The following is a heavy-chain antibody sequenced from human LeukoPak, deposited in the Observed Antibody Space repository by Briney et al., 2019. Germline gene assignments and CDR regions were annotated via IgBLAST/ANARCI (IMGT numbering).Heavy chain of an antibody. J-gene: IGHJ4*02. Sequence: SETLSLTCTVSGGSISSSSYYWGWIRQPPGKGLEWIGSIYYSGSTYYNPSLKSRVTISVDTSKNQSSLKLSSVTAADTAVYYCARQVDTAINYWGQGTLVTVSS. V-gene: IGHV4-39*01. CDR1: GGSISSSSYY. D-gene: IGHD5-18*01. CDR2: IYYSGST. CDR3: ARQVDTAINY.